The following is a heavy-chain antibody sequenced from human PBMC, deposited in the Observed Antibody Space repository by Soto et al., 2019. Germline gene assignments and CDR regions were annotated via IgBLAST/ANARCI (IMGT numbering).Heavy chain of an antibody. CDR3: ARSAGYCSSTSCYGYYYYYGMDV. V-gene: IGHV4-30-4*01. D-gene: IGHD2-2*01. CDR2: IYYSGNT. Sequence: SETLSLTCSVSGGSISSGYYYWSWIRQPPGKGLEWFGNIYYSGNTYYNPSLKSRLIISIDTSKNQFSLKVGSVTAADTAVYYCARSAGYCSSTSCYGYYYYYGMDVWGQGTTVTVS. CDR1: GGSISSGYYY. J-gene: IGHJ6*02.